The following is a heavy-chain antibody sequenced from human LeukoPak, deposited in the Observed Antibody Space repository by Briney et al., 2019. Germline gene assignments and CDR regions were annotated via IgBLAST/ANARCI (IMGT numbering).Heavy chain of an antibody. D-gene: IGHD3-3*02. V-gene: IGHV3-11*04. J-gene: IGHJ4*02. CDR2: ISSSGSTI. CDR3: ARALESSYYFDY. Sequence: GGSLRLSCAASGFTFSDYYMSWIRQAPGKGLEWVSYISSSGSTIYYADSVKGRFTISRDNAKNSLYLQMNSLRAEDTAMYYCARALESSYYFDYWGQGTLVTVSS. CDR1: GFTFSDYY.